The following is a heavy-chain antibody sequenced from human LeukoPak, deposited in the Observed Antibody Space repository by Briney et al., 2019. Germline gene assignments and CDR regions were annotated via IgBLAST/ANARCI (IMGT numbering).Heavy chain of an antibody. CDR3: ARVHDYGDYELYNWFDP. CDR1: GGSISSSSYY. D-gene: IGHD4-17*01. V-gene: IGHV4-61*01. CDR2: IYYSGST. Sequence: SETLSLTCTVSGGSISSSSYYWSWIRQPPGKGLEWIGYIYYSGSTNYNPSLKSRVTISVDTSKNQFSPKLSSVTAADTAVYYCARVHDYGDYELYNWFDPWGQGTLVTVSS. J-gene: IGHJ5*02.